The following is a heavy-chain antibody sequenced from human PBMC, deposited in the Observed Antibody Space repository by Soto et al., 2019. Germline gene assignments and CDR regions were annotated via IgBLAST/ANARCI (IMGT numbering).Heavy chain of an antibody. D-gene: IGHD2-21*01. CDR2: TYYRSQWYN. CDR1: GDSVSSNTAA. J-gene: IGHJ6*02. Sequence: PSQTLSLTCAISGDSVSSNTAAWNLIRQSPSRGLEWLGRTYYRSQWYNDYAVSVKSRITINPDTSKNHFSLHLYSVTPEDTALYYCAGVAWFRGLGVWGQGTPVTVSS. CDR3: AGVAWFRGLGV. V-gene: IGHV6-1*01.